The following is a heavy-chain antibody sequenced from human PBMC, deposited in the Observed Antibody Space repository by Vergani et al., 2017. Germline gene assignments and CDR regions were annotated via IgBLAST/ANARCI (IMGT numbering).Heavy chain of an antibody. CDR2: IIPIFGTA. Sequence: QVQLVQSGAEVKKPGSSVKVSCKASGGTFSSYAISWVRQAPGQGLEWVGGIIPIFGTANYAQKFQGRVTITADESTSTAYMELSSLRSEDTAVYYCARDRDIVVVPAAAHDAFDIWGQGTMVTVSS. CDR3: ARDRDIVVVPAAAHDAFDI. D-gene: IGHD2-2*01. CDR1: GGTFSSYA. J-gene: IGHJ3*02. V-gene: IGHV1-69*01.